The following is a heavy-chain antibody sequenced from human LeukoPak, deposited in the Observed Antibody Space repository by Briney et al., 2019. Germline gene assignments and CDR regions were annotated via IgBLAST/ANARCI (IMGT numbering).Heavy chain of an antibody. Sequence: GGSLRLSCAASGFTVSSSHMSGFRQAPGRGLEWVSLISTGGNTNYADSVKGRFTISRDKSKNTLYLQMNSLRAEDTAVYYCATGSTSPDWFDPWGQGTLVTVSS. D-gene: IGHD2-2*01. CDR1: GFTVSSSH. CDR3: ATGSTSPDWFDP. J-gene: IGHJ5*02. V-gene: IGHV3-53*01. CDR2: ISTGGNT.